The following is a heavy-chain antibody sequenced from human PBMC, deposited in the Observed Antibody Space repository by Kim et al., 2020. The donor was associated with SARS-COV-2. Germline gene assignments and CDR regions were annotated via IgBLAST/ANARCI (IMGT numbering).Heavy chain of an antibody. CDR2: IDTSTGTP. D-gene: IGHD2-8*01. CDR3: ARDHCTNTSCFDP. J-gene: IGHJ5*02. CDR1: GYSFTNHA. V-gene: IGHV7-4-1*02. Sequence: ASVKVSCRGSGYSFTNHAINWVRQAPGQGLEWMGWIDTSTGTPPYAHGFTGRFVFSLDTSVTTAYLQITSLKTEDTALYFCARDHCTNTSCFDPWGQGTLITVSS.